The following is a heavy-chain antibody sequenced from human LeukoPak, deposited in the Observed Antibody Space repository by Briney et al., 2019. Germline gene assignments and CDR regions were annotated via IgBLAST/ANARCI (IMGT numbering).Heavy chain of an antibody. CDR2: ISYDGSNK. CDR1: GFTFSSYA. V-gene: IGHV3-30-3*01. D-gene: IGHD3-22*01. CDR3: ARASDSKVIQAFDI. Sequence: GGSLRLSCAASGFTFSSYAMHWVRQAPGKGLEWVAVISYDGSNKYYADSVKGRFTISRDNSKNTLYLQMNSLRAEDTAVYYCARASDSKVIQAFDIWGQGTMVTVSS. J-gene: IGHJ3*02.